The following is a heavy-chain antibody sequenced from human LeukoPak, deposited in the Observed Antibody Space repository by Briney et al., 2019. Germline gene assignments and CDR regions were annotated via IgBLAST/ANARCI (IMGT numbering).Heavy chain of an antibody. D-gene: IGHD3-10*01. V-gene: IGHV1-18*01. Sequence: ASVKVSCTASGYTFTSYGISWVRQAPGQGLEWMGWISAYNGNTNYAQKLQGRVTMTTDTSTSTAYMELRSLRSDDTAVYYCARDQVPLLWFGEFKGGFDYWGQGTLVTVSS. CDR1: GYTFTSYG. J-gene: IGHJ4*02. CDR3: ARDQVPLLWFGEFKGGFDY. CDR2: ISAYNGNT.